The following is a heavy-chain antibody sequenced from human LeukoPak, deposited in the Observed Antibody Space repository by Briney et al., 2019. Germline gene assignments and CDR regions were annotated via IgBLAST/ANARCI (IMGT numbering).Heavy chain of an antibody. D-gene: IGHD6-6*01. CDR2: IYYSGST. CDR1: GGSISSSSYY. J-gene: IGHJ4*02. CDR3: ARVLRGSSSSAPFDY. V-gene: IGHV4-39*07. Sequence: SETLSLTCTVSGGSISSSSYYWGWIRQPPGKGLEWIGSIYYSGSTYYNPSLKSRVTISVDTSKNQFSLKLSSVTAADTAVYYCARVLRGSSSSAPFDYWGQGTLVTVSS.